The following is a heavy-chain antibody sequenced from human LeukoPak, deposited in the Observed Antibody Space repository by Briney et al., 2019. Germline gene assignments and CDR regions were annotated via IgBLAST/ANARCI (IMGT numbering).Heavy chain of an antibody. D-gene: IGHD6-19*01. J-gene: IGHJ4*02. CDR2: IYPGDSDT. CDR3: ATLLRGIYSSGPHASFDY. V-gene: IGHV5-51*01. CDR1: GYIFNNYW. Sequence: GESLMISCKTSGYIFNNYWIAWVRQLARKGLEWMGFIYPGDSDTRYSPSFQGHVTISADKSISTAYLHCSSLNASDTAIYYCATLLRGIYSSGPHASFDYWGQGTLVTVSS.